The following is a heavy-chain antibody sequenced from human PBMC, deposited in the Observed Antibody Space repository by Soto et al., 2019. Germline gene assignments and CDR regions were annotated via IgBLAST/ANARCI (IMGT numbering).Heavy chain of an antibody. D-gene: IGHD2-8*01. CDR1: GCTFSGFD. V-gene: IGHV1-2*02. CDR3: RVTGVSEVDY. CDR2: IYPDSGGT. J-gene: IGHJ4*02. Sequence: ASVKVSCKTSGCTFSGFDIHWVRQAPGQGLESMGWIYPDSGGTDYAQKFQGRVTMTRDTSISTAYMELSRLRSDDTAVYYCRVTGVSEVDYWGQATMVTVSS.